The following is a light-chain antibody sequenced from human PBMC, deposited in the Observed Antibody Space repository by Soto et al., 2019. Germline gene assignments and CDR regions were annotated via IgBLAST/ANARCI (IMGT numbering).Light chain of an antibody. CDR2: EVS. CDR3: SSYAGSKNV. Sequence: QSALTQPPSASGSPGQSVTISCTGTSSDVGAYNYVSWYQQHPGKAPKLMIYEVSKRPSGVPDRFSGSKSDNTASLTVSGLQAEDEADYYCSSYAGSKNVFGTGTKVTVL. CDR1: SSDVGAYNY. J-gene: IGLJ1*01. V-gene: IGLV2-8*01.